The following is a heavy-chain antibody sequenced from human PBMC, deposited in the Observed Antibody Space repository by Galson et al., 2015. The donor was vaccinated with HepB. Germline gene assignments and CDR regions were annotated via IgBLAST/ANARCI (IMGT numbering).Heavy chain of an antibody. CDR2: ISAYNGNT. V-gene: IGHV1-18*04. CDR1: GYTFTSYG. CDR3: ARDPTAVAGWWGTYYYYYGMDV. Sequence: SVKVSCKASGYTFTSYGISWVRQAPGQGLEWMGWISAYNGNTNYAQKLQGRVTMTTDTSTSTAYMELRSLRSDDTAVYYCARDPTAVAGWWGTYYYYYGMDVWGQGTTVTVSS. J-gene: IGHJ6*02. D-gene: IGHD6-19*01.